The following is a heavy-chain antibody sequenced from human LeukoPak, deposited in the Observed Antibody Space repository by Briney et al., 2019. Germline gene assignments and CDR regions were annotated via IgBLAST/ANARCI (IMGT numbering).Heavy chain of an antibody. D-gene: IGHD2-21*02. J-gene: IGHJ3*02. CDR1: GGSFSGYY. CDR3: ARHFPKESYCGGDCYSDAFDT. V-gene: IGHV4-34*01. CDR2: INHSGST. Sequence: SETLSLTCAVYGGSFSGYYWSWIRQPPGKGLEWIGEINHSGSTNYNPSLKSRVTISVDTSKNQFSLKLSSVTAADTAVYYCARHFPKESYCGGDCYSDAFDTWGQGTVVTVSS.